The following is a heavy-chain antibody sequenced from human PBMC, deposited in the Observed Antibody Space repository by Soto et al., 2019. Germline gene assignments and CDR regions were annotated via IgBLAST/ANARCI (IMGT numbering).Heavy chain of an antibody. J-gene: IGHJ3*02. CDR3: ARHHRGMATKGAFDI. Sequence: QLQLQESGPGLVKPSETLSLTCTVSGGSISSSSYYWGWIRQPPGKGLEWIGSIYYSGSTYYNPSLKSRVNISVDTSKNQFSLKLSSVTAADTAVYYCARHHRGMATKGAFDIWGQGTMVTVSS. CDR2: IYYSGST. CDR1: GGSISSSSYY. V-gene: IGHV4-39*01. D-gene: IGHD5-12*01.